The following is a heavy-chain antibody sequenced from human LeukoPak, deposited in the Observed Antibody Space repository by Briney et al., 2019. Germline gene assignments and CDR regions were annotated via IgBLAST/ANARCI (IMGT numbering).Heavy chain of an antibody. CDR1: GFTFSSYS. J-gene: IGHJ4*02. CDR2: ISSSSSYI. V-gene: IGHV3-21*01. Sequence: PRGSLRLSCAASGFTFSSYSMNWVRQAPGKGLEWVSSISSSSSYIYYADSVKGRFTISRDNAKNSLYLQMNSLRAEDTAVYYCASGSGWYFDYWGQGTLVTVSS. D-gene: IGHD6-19*01. CDR3: ASGSGWYFDY.